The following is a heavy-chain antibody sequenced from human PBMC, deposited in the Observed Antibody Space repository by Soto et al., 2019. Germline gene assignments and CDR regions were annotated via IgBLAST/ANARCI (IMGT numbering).Heavy chain of an antibody. Sequence: SETLSLTCTVSGGSISSYYWSWIRQPPGKGLEWIGYIYYSGGTNYNPSLKSRVTISVDTSKNQFSLKLSSVTAADTAVYYCARGLAAAGYYYYGMDVWGQGTTVTVSS. D-gene: IGHD6-13*01. CDR1: GGSISSYY. J-gene: IGHJ6*02. CDR3: ARGLAAAGYYYYGMDV. CDR2: IYYSGGT. V-gene: IGHV4-59*01.